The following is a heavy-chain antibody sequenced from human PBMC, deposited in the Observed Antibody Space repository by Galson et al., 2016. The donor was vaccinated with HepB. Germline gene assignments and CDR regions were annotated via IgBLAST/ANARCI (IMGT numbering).Heavy chain of an antibody. CDR2: VYPEDSET. CDR3: ARQAVVEPGEMPSGFEP. Sequence: QSGAEVKKPGESLKISCRVSGYTFIHYWLGWVRQTPGKGLEWMGLVYPEDSETRYNPSFKGHVTFSVDRSITTAYLQWNSLKASDSGMYYCARQAVVEPGEMPSGFEPGGQGTVVTVSS. J-gene: IGHJ5*02. V-gene: IGHV5-51*01. D-gene: IGHD2-2*01. CDR1: GYTFIHYW.